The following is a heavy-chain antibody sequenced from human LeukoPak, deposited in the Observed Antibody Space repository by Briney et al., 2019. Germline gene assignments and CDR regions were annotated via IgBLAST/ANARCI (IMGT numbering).Heavy chain of an antibody. J-gene: IGHJ4*02. CDR1: GYIFSTYP. CDR3: ARDRQGDY. Sequence: ASVKVSCKASGYIFSTYPIMWVRQAPGQGLEWMGWINPDGSSTENAEKFQGRVIMTTDTSTSTAYMELGHLISDDTAVYYCARDRQGDYWGQGTPVIVSS. CDR2: INPDGSST. V-gene: IGHV1-18*01.